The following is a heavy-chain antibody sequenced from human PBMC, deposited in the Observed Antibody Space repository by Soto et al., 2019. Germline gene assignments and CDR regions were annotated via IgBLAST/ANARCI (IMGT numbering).Heavy chain of an antibody. D-gene: IGHD3-3*01. V-gene: IGHV4-39*07. CDR1: GGSISSGGYS. CDR2: IYHSGST. CDR3: ARDTMHYDFWSGYQYYYYYGMDV. Sequence: PSETLSLTCAVSGGSISSGGYSWSWIRQPPGKGLEWIGSIYHSGSTYYNPSLKSRVTISVDTSKNQFSLKLSSVTAADTAVYYCARDTMHYDFWSGYQYYYYYGMDVRGQGTTVTVSS. J-gene: IGHJ6*02.